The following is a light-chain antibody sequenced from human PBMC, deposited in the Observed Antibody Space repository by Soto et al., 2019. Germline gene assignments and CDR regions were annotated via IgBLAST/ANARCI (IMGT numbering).Light chain of an antibody. Sequence: QSALTQPASVSGSPGQSITISCTGTSSDVGGYNYVSWYQQHPGKAPKLMIYEVSNRPSGVSNRFSGSKSGNTASLTISGLQAADDADYYCSSYTSSSTVFGGGTKLTVL. CDR3: SSYTSSSTV. J-gene: IGLJ3*02. V-gene: IGLV2-14*01. CDR1: SSDVGGYNY. CDR2: EVS.